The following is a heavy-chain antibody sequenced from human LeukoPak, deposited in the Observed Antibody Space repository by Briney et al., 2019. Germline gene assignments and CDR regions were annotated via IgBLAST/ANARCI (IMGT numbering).Heavy chain of an antibody. Sequence: GGSLRLSCAASGFTFSDYYMSWIRQAPGKGREWVSYISSSGSTIYYADSVKGRFTISRDNAKNSLYLQMISLRAEDTGVYYCARHPRPAPFDYWGQGTLVTVSS. CDR1: GFTFSDYY. CDR3: ARHPRPAPFDY. V-gene: IGHV3-11*01. CDR2: ISSSGSTI. J-gene: IGHJ4*02.